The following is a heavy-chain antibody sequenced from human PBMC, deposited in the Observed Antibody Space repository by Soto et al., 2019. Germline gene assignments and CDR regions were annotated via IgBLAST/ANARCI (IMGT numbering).Heavy chain of an antibody. CDR3: AGSTIFGHFDY. V-gene: IGHV3-11*01. J-gene: IGHJ4*02. Sequence: GGSLRLSCAASGFTFSDYYMSWIRQAPGKGLEWVSYISSSGSTIYYADSVKGRFTISRDNAKNSLYLQMNSLRAEDTAVYYCAGSTIFGHFDYWGQGTLVTVSS. CDR1: GFTFSDYY. D-gene: IGHD3-3*01. CDR2: ISSSGSTI.